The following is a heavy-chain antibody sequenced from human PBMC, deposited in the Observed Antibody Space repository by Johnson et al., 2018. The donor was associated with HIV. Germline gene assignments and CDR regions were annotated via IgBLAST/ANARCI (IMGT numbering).Heavy chain of an antibody. V-gene: IGHV3-33*06. D-gene: IGHD6-13*01. J-gene: IGHJ3*02. CDR3: AKGLLIAAAHDAFAI. CDR1: GLTFSSYG. Sequence: QVQLVESGGGVVQPGRSLRLSCAASGLTFSSYGMHWVRQAPGKGLEWVAVIWYDGSNKDYADSVKGRFTISRDNSKNTLYLQMNSLRAEDTAVYYCAKGLLIAAAHDAFAIWGQGTMVTVSS. CDR2: IWYDGSNK.